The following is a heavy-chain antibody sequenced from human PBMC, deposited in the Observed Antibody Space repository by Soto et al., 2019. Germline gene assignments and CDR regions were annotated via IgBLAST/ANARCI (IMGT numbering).Heavy chain of an antibody. J-gene: IGHJ4*02. CDR1: GFTFSSYA. V-gene: IGHV3-23*01. Sequence: QPGGSLRLSCAASGFTFSSYAMSWVRQAPGKGLEWVSAISGSGGSTYYADSVKGRFTISRDNSKNTLYLQMDSLRAEDTAVYYCAKVRIRYNWNEYDFDYWGQGTLVTVSS. CDR2: ISGSGGST. CDR3: AKVRIRYNWNEYDFDY. D-gene: IGHD1-1*01.